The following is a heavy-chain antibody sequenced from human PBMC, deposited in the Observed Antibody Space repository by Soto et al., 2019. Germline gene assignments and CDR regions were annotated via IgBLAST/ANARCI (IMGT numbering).Heavy chain of an antibody. CDR1: GGSISSYY. J-gene: IGHJ6*03. CDR3: ASLEDGYYYYYMDV. Sequence: SETLSLTCTVSGGSISSYYWSWIRQPPGKGLEWIGYIYYSGSTNYNPSLKSRVTISVDTSRNQFSLKLSSVTAADTAVYYCASLEDGYYYYYMDVWGKGTTVTVSS. CDR2: IYYSGST. V-gene: IGHV4-59*08.